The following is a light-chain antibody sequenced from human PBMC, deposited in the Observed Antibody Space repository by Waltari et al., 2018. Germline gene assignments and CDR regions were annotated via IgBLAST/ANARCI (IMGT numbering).Light chain of an antibody. CDR2: DTS. V-gene: IGKV3-11*01. CDR1: QSVSTY. CDR3: QQGST. Sequence: EIVLTQSPATLSLPPGERATLFCRASQSVSTYFAWYQQKPGQAPRRLIYDTSNKAAGIPARFTGRGSGTDFTLTISGLEPEDFAVYYCQQGSTFGQGTRLEIK. J-gene: IGKJ5*01.